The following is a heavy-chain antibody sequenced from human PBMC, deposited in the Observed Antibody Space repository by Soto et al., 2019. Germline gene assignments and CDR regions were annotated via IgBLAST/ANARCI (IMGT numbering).Heavy chain of an antibody. CDR3: AKDLYSSGWYLDY. D-gene: IGHD6-19*01. V-gene: IGHV3-30*18. CDR2: ISYDGSNK. J-gene: IGHJ4*02. Sequence: VQLVESGGGLVQPGGSLRLSCAASKISINNYWMSWVRQAPGKGLEWVAVISYDGSNKYYADSVKGRFTISRDNSKNTLYLQMNSLRAEDTAVYYCAKDLYSSGWYLDYWGQGTLVTVSS. CDR1: KISINNYW.